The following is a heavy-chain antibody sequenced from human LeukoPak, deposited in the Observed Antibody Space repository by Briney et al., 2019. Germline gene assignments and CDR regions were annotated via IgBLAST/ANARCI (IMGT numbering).Heavy chain of an antibody. Sequence: GGSLRLSCAASGFTFSSYAMNWVRQAPGKGLEWVSAINSNGGSTYYADSVKGRFTISRDNSKNTLYLQMNSLGAEDTAVYYCAKGEQVVTHLFDYWGQGTLVTVSS. CDR1: GFTFSSYA. J-gene: IGHJ4*02. CDR2: INSNGGST. V-gene: IGHV3-23*01. CDR3: AKGEQVVTHLFDY. D-gene: IGHD4-23*01.